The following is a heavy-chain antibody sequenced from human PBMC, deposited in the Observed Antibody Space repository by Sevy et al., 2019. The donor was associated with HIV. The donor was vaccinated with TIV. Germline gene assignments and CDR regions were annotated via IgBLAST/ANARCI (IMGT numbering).Heavy chain of an antibody. CDR2: ISGIGSST. CDR1: GFTFNTHA. V-gene: IGHV3-23*01. CDR3: ANALNPALESMIEVIFRSLKGFDV. J-gene: IGHJ3*01. D-gene: IGHD3-22*01. Sequence: LSLTCAASGFTFNTHAMNWVRQAPGKGLEWVSVISGIGSSTYYADSVKGRFTISRDNSKNTLYLQRNSLRADDTAVYYCANALNPALESMIEVIFRSLKGFDVWGQGTMVTVSS.